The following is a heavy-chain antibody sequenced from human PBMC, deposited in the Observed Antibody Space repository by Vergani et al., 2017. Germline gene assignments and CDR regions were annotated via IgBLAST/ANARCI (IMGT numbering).Heavy chain of an antibody. Sequence: QLQLQESGPGLVKPSETLSLTCTVSGGSISSSSYYWGWIRQPPGKGLEWIGSIYHSGSTNYNPSLKSRVTISVDKSKNQFSLKLSSVTAADTAVYYCARSSVPRTWYFDLWGRGTLVTVSS. CDR3: ARSSVPRTWYFDL. CDR1: GGSISSSSYY. V-gene: IGHV4-39*07. CDR2: IYHSGST. D-gene: IGHD6-19*01. J-gene: IGHJ2*01.